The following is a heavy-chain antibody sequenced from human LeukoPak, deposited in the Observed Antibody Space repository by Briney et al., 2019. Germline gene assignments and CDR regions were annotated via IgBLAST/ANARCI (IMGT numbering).Heavy chain of an antibody. Sequence: SQTLSLTCAISGDSVSSSSAAWSWIRQSPSRGLEWLGRTYYRSKWYNDYAVSVKSRITIHPDTSKNQFSLQLNSMTPEDTAVYYCTREGSEGYLFDYWGQGTLVTVSS. CDR2: TYYRSKWYN. V-gene: IGHV6-1*01. D-gene: IGHD1-1*01. J-gene: IGHJ4*02. CDR3: TREGSEGYLFDY. CDR1: GDSVSSSSAA.